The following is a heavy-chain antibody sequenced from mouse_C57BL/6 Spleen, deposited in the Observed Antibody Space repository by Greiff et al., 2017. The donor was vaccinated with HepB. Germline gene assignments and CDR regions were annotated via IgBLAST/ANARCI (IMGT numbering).Heavy chain of an antibody. CDR2: ISSGSSTI. D-gene: IGHD4-1*01. V-gene: IGHV5-17*01. J-gene: IGHJ1*03. CDR3: ATYNWDWYFDV. Sequence: EVQLQESGGGLVKPGGSLKLSCAASGFTFSDYGMHWVRQAPEKGLEWVAYISSGSSTIYYADTVKGRFTISRDNAKNTLFLQMTSLRSEDTAMYYCATYNWDWYFDVWGTGTTVTVSS. CDR1: GFTFSDYG.